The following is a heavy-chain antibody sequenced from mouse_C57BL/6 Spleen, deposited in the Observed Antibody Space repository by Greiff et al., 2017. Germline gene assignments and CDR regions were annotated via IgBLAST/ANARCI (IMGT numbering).Heavy chain of an antibody. D-gene: IGHD2-3*01. CDR3: TRDGYYETGWYFDV. CDR2: IDPETGGT. CDR1: GYTFTDYE. J-gene: IGHJ1*03. V-gene: IGHV1-15*01. Sequence: QVQLQQSGAELVRPGASVTLSCKASGYTFTDYEMHWVKQTPVHGLEWIGAIDPETGGTAYNQKFKGKAILTADKSSSTAYRELRSLTSEDSAVYYCTRDGYYETGWYFDVWGTGTTVTVSS.